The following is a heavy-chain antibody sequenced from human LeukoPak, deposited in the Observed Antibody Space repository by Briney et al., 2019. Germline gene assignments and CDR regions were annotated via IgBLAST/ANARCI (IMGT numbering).Heavy chain of an antibody. CDR1: GFTFSSYA. V-gene: IGHV3-64*04. J-gene: IGHJ4*02. CDR2: ISSNGGNT. Sequence: GGSLRLSCSASGFTFSSYAMHWVRQAPGKGLEFVSAISSNGGNTDYADSVKGRFTISRDNSKNTLYLQMNSLRAEDTAVYYCANVRYFDWYYFDYWGQGALVTVSS. CDR3: ANVRYFDWYYFDY. D-gene: IGHD3-9*01.